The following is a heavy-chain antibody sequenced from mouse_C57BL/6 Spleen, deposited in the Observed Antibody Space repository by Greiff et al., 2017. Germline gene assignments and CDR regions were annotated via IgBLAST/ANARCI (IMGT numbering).Heavy chain of an antibody. CDR1: GYTFTDYN. CDR2: INPNNGGT. J-gene: IGHJ3*01. V-gene: IGHV1-22*01. CDR3: ASGYYGSSYLAWFAY. D-gene: IGHD1-1*01. Sequence: EVQLQQSGPELVKPGASVKMSCKASGYTFTDYNMHWVKQSHGKSLEWIGYINPNNGGTSYNQKFKGKATLTVNKSSSTAYMELRSLTSEDSAVYYCASGYYGSSYLAWFAYWGQGTLVTVSA.